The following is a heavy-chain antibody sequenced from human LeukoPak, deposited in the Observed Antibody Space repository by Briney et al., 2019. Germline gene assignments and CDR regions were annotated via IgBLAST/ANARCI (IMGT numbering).Heavy chain of an antibody. D-gene: IGHD3-9*01. CDR3: TTGADW. V-gene: IGHV3-15*01. CDR2: IKSKTDDGTT. Sequence: PGGSLRLSCAASGFTFSNAWMSWVRQAPGKGLEWVGRIKSKTDDGTTDYAAPVKGRFTISRDDSKNTLYLQMNSLKTEDTAVYYCTTGADWGGQGTLVTVSS. CDR1: GFTFSNAW. J-gene: IGHJ4*02.